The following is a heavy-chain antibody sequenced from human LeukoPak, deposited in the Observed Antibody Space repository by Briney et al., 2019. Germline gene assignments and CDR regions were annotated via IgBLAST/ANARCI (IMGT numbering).Heavy chain of an antibody. D-gene: IGHD5-12*01. J-gene: IGHJ4*02. CDR3: ARDPGEEWRRFFDY. Sequence: GGSLRLTCAASGFSVGSNYMTWVRQAPGKGLEWVSLIYSGGSTYYADSVKGRFTISRDNAKNSLYLQIHSVRAEDTAIYYCARDPGEEWRRFFDYWGQGTLVTVSS. CDR2: IYSGGST. V-gene: IGHV3-66*01. CDR1: GFSVGSNY.